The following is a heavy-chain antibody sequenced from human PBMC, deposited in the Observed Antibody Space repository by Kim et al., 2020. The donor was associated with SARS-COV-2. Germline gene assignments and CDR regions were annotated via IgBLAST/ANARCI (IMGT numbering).Heavy chain of an antibody. CDR2: INSGSNYI. CDR3: ARVPSLLRGVILTSEYYFDY. Sequence: GGSLRLSCAASGFTFSSYNINWVRQAPGKGLEWVSFINSGSNYIYYADSVKGRFTISRDNAKRSLYLQMDSLRAEDTAVYYCARVPSLLRGVILTSEYYFDYWGQGTLVTVSS. CDR1: GFTFSSYN. D-gene: IGHD3-10*01. J-gene: IGHJ4*02. V-gene: IGHV3-21*01.